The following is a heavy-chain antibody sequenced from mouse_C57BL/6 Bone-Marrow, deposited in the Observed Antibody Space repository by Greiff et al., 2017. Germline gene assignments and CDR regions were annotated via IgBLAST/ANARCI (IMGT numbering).Heavy chain of an antibody. Sequence: VRLQESGPGLVQPSQCLSITCTASGFSLTSYGVHWVRQSPGKGLEWLGVIWSGGSTDYYAAFISRLSISKDNSKSQVFFKNNNLQADDTAIYYCAGYYYGSSPWYFDVWGTGTTVTVSS. V-gene: IGHV2-2*01. D-gene: IGHD1-1*01. J-gene: IGHJ1*03. CDR3: AGYYYGSSPWYFDV. CDR1: GFSLTSYG. CDR2: IWSGGST.